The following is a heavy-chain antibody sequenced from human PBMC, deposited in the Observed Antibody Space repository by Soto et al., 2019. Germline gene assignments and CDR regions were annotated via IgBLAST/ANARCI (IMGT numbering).Heavy chain of an antibody. Sequence: ASVKVSCKASGYTFTSYAMHWVRQAPGQRLEWMGWINAGNGNTKYSQKFQGRVTITRDTSASTAYMELSSLRSEDTAVYYCARDGGYYYDSSGYYYGYWGQGTLVTVSS. CDR1: GYTFTSYA. CDR2: INAGNGNT. CDR3: ARDGGYYYDSSGYYYGY. V-gene: IGHV1-3*01. J-gene: IGHJ4*02. D-gene: IGHD3-22*01.